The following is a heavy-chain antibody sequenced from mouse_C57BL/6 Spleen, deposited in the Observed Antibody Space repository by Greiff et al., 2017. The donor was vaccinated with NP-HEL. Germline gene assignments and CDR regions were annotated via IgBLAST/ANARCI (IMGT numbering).Heavy chain of an antibody. D-gene: IGHD1-1*01. V-gene: IGHV1-54*01. J-gene: IGHJ2*01. CDR2: INPGSGGT. CDR1: GYAFTNYL. CDR3: ARSVITTVVHFDY. Sequence: QVQLQQSGAELVRPGTSVKVSCKASGYAFTNYLIEWVKQRPGQGLEWIGVINPGSGGTNYNEKFKGKATLTADKSSSTAYMQLSSLSSEDSAVYFCARSVITTVVHFDYWGQGTTLTVSS.